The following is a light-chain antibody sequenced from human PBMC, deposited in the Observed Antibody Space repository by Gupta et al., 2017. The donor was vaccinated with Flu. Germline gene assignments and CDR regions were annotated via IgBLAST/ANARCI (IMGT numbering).Light chain of an antibody. CDR2: KAS. Sequence: DIQMTQSPSTLSASVGDRVTITCRPSQSISSWLAGYQQKPGKATKLLIYKASRVESGVPSRFSDSGSGTEFTLTISILQPDDFATYYCQQYNSFSRTFGQGTKVEIK. J-gene: IGKJ1*01. V-gene: IGKV1-5*03. CDR3: QQYNSFSRT. CDR1: QSISSW.